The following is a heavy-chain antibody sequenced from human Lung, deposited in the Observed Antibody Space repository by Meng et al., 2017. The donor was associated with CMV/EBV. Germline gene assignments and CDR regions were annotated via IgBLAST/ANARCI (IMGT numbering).Heavy chain of an antibody. CDR1: GFTFNTYG. Sequence: GESLKISCIASGFTFNTYGMHWVRQAPGKGLEWVAFIRSDGHQTYYADSVKGRFAVSRDNSKNTLYLRMTSLRAGDTAVYFCAKDLVDYYFDSWGQRTLVTVSS. CDR2: IRSDGHQT. D-gene: IGHD5-12*01. CDR3: AKDLVDYYFDS. V-gene: IGHV3-30*02. J-gene: IGHJ4*02.